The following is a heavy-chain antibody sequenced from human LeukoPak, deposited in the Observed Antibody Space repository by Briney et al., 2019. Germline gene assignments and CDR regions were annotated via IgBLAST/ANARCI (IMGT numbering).Heavy chain of an antibody. CDR3: ARARRKSGSYSRDYFDY. J-gene: IGHJ4*02. D-gene: IGHD1-26*01. Sequence: SETLSLTCTVSGGSISSYYWSWIRQPPGKGLEWIGYIYYSGSTNYNPSLKSRVTISVDTSKNQFSLKLSSVTAADTAVYYCARARRKSGSYSRDYFDYWGQGTLVTVSS. V-gene: IGHV4-59*08. CDR1: GGSISSYY. CDR2: IYYSGST.